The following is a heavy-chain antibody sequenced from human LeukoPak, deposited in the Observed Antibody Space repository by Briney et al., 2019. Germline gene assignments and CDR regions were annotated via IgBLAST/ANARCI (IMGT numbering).Heavy chain of an antibody. Sequence: GGSLRLSCVASGFAFRNYWMYWVRQGPGKGLVWVSYISSSGSTIYYADSVKGRFTISRDNAKNSLYLQMNSLRAEDTAVYYCAELGITMIGGVWGKGTTVTISS. D-gene: IGHD3-10*02. CDR3: AELGITMIGGV. J-gene: IGHJ6*04. V-gene: IGHV3-48*04. CDR2: ISSSGSTI. CDR1: GFAFRNYW.